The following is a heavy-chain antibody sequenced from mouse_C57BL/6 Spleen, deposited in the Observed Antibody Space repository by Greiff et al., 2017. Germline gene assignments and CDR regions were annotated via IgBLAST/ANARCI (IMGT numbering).Heavy chain of an antibody. J-gene: IGHJ2*01. CDR2: IDPGDGDT. Sequence: EVQLQQSGAELVRPGASVKLSCTASGFNIKDYYMHWVKQRPEQGLEWIGRIDPGDGDTEYAPKFQGKATMTADTSSNPAYLQLRSLTSEDTAVYYCTTWKDYYGSSGYWGQGTTLTVSS. V-gene: IGHV14-1*01. CDR3: TTWKDYYGSSGY. D-gene: IGHD1-1*01. CDR1: GFNIKDYY.